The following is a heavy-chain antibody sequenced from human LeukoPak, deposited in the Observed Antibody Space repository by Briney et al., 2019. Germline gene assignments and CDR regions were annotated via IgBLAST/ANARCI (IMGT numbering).Heavy chain of an antibody. CDR2: ISGSGGST. V-gene: IGHV3-23*01. Sequence: GGSLRLSCAASGFTFSSYAMSWVRQAPGKGLEWVSAISGSGGSTYYADSVKGRFTISRDNSKNTLYLQMNSLRAEDTAVYYCAKGHIAAAGIKYFQHWGQGTLVTVPS. CDR1: GFTFSSYA. D-gene: IGHD6-13*01. J-gene: IGHJ1*01. CDR3: AKGHIAAAGIKYFQH.